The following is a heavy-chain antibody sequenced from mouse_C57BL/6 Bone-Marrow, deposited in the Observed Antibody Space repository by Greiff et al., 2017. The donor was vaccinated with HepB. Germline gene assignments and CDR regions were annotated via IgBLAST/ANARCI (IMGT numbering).Heavy chain of an antibody. CDR2: IRSKSNNYAT. CDR1: GFSFNTYA. Sequence: EVQVVESGGGLVQPKGSLKLSCAASGFSFNTYAMNWVRQAPGKGLEWVARIRSKSNNYATYYADSVKDRFTISRDDSESMLYLQMNNLKTEDTAMYYCVAVPNWVDYWGQGTTLTVSS. V-gene: IGHV10-1*01. CDR3: VAVPNWVDY. D-gene: IGHD4-1*01. J-gene: IGHJ2*01.